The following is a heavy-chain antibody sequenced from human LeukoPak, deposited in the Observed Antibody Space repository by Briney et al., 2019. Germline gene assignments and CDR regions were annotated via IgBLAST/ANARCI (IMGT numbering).Heavy chain of an antibody. CDR2: IKEDGSEK. CDR1: GFTFSMYW. CDR3: ARRGYSFGSDY. J-gene: IGHJ4*02. V-gene: IGHV3-7*01. D-gene: IGHD5-18*01. Sequence: GGSLRLSCAASGFTFSMYWMNWVRQAPGKGLEWVASIKEDGSEKYYVDSVKGRFTISRDNAKNSFYLQMNSLRAEDTAVYYCARRGYSFGSDYWGQGTLVTVSS.